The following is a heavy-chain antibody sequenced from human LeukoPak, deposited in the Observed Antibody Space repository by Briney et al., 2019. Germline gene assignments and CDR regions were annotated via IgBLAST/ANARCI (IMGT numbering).Heavy chain of an antibody. V-gene: IGHV3-30-3*01. CDR2: ISYDGSNK. J-gene: IGHJ4*02. Sequence: PGGSLRLSCAASGFTFSSYAMHWVRQAPXXGLEWVAVISYDGSNKYYADSVKGRFTISRDNSKNTLYLQMNSLRAEDTAVYYCARTTVTTDYFDYWGQGTLVTVSS. CDR3: ARTTVTTDYFDY. CDR1: GFTFSSYA. D-gene: IGHD4-17*01.